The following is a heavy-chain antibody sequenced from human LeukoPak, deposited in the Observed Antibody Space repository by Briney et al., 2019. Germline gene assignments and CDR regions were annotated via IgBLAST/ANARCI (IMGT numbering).Heavy chain of an antibody. Sequence: SETLSLTCTVSGGSISSSSYYWGWIRQPPGKGLEWIGSIYYSGSTYYNPSLKSRVTISVDTPKNQLSLKLSSVTAADTAVYYCARPYYYDSRIDPWGQGILVTVSS. J-gene: IGHJ5*02. D-gene: IGHD3-22*01. V-gene: IGHV4-39*07. CDR2: IYYSGST. CDR3: ARPYYYDSRIDP. CDR1: GGSISSSSYY.